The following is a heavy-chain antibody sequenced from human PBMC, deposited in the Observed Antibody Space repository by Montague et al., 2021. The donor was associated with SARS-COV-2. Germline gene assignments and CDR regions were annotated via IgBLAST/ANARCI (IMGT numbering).Heavy chain of an antibody. V-gene: IGHV3-30*04. CDR3: AREGLRFMGFDY. J-gene: IGHJ4*02. CDR2: ISYDGSNK. D-gene: IGHD3-3*01. CDR1: GFTFSSYA. Sequence: SLRLSCAASGFTFSSYAMHWVRQAPGKGLEWVAVISYDGSNKYYADSVKGRFTISRDKSKNTLYLQMNSLRAEDTAVYYCAREGLRFMGFDYWGQGTLVTVSS.